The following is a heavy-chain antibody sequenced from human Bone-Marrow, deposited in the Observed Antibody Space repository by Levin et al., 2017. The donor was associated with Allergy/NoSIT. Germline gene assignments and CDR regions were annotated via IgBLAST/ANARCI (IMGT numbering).Heavy chain of an antibody. V-gene: IGHV3-74*01. CDR1: GFTFSSYW. D-gene: IGHD5-18*01. CDR2: INSDGSST. J-gene: IGHJ4*02. Sequence: GESLKISCAASGFTFSSYWMHWVRQAPGKGLVWVSRINSDGSSTSYADSVKGRFTISRDNAKNTLYLQMNSLRAEDTAVYYCARVALYSYGSYYFDYWGQGTLVTVSS. CDR3: ARVALYSYGSYYFDY.